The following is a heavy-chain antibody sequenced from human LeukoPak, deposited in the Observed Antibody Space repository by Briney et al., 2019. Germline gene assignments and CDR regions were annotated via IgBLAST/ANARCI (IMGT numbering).Heavy chain of an antibody. CDR1: GFTFSSYG. CDR2: ISYDGSNK. CDR3: ARDLAWGAFDY. Sequence: HTGGSLRLSCAASGFTFSSYGMHWVRQAPGKGLEWVAVISYDGSNKYYADSVKGRFTISRDNSKNTLYLQMNSLRVEDTAVYHCARDLAWGAFDYWGQGTLVTVSS. D-gene: IGHD7-27*01. V-gene: IGHV3-30*03. J-gene: IGHJ4*02.